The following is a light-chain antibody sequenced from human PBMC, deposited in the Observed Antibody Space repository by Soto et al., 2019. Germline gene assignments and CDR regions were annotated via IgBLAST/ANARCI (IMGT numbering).Light chain of an antibody. V-gene: IGLV2-14*02. Sequence: QSVLTQPTSVSGSPGQSITISCSGTSSDVRSLNLVSWYQQHPGKAPKLMIYEGTKRPSGVSDRLSGSKSGNTASLTVSGLQAEDEADYYCSSYAGSSNVFGTGTKSPS. CDR3: SSYAGSSNV. CDR1: SSDVRSLNL. CDR2: EGT. J-gene: IGLJ1*01.